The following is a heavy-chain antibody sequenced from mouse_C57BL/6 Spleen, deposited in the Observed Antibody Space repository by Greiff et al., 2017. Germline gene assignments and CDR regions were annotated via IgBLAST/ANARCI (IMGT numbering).Heavy chain of an antibody. J-gene: IGHJ4*01. V-gene: IGHV1-9*01. CDR1: GYTFTGYW. D-gene: IGHD1-1*01. Sequence: QVQLKQSGAELMKPGASVKLSCKATGYTFTGYWIEWVKQRPGHGLEWIGEILPGSGSTNYNEKFKGKATFTADTSSNTAYMQLSSLTTEDSAIYYCARGKSPYYGSSWYAMDYWGQGTSVTVSS. CDR3: ARGKSPYYGSSWYAMDY. CDR2: ILPGSGST.